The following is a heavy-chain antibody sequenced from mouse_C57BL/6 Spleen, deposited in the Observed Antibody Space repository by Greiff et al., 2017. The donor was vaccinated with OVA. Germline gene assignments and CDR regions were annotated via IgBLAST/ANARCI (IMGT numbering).Heavy chain of an antibody. CDR3: AKGDGYYAMDY. CDR2: IYPGSGST. V-gene: IGHV1-55*01. D-gene: IGHD3-3*01. J-gene: IGHJ4*01. CDR1: GYTFTSYW. Sequence: QVQLQQPGAELVKPGASVKLSCTASGYTFTSYWITWVKQRPGQGLEWIGDIYPGSGSTNYNEKFKSKATLTVDTSSSTAYMQLSSLTSEDSAVYYCAKGDGYYAMDYWGQGTSVTVSS.